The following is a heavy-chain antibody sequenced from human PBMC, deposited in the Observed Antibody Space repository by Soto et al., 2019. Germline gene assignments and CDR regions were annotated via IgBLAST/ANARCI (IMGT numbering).Heavy chain of an antibody. CDR1: GYPFTSYG. CDR2: ISAYNGNT. V-gene: IGHV1-18*01. D-gene: IGHD5-12*01. Sequence: XSVKVSCKASGYPFTSYGISWVRQAPGQGLEWMGWISAYNGNTNYAQKLQGRVTMTTDTSTSTAYMELRSLRSDDTAVYYCARDRDSYEKYYYYGMDVWGQGTTVTVSS. J-gene: IGHJ6*02. CDR3: ARDRDSYEKYYYYGMDV.